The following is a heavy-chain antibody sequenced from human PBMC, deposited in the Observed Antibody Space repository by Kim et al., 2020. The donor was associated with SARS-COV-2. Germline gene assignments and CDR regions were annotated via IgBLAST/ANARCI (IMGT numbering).Heavy chain of an antibody. V-gene: IGHV3-49*03. CDR3: ILGPYYYDSEAYYHDY. D-gene: IGHD3-22*01. CDR1: GLNFGDHA. CDR2: IRSKRYGEKT. Sequence: SLRLSCTTSGLNFGDHAMSWFRQAPGKGLEWVAFIRSKRYGEKTAYAASVKGRFTISNDDSKRIAYLQMNGLKTEDTAVYYCILGPYYYDSEAYYHDYGGQGTRDTVSS. J-gene: IGHJ4*02.